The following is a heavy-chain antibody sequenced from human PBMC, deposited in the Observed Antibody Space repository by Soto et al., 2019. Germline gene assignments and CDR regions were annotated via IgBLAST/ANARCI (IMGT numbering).Heavy chain of an antibody. D-gene: IGHD2-15*01. CDR1: GGSIGSSSYY. Sequence: SETLSLTCTVSGGSIGSSSYYWGWIRQSPGKGLEWIGNIYYSGNTFYNPSLQSRVAISVDTSKNQFYLHLSSVTAADKAIFYCASIVAHGTTQFDFWGQGTLVTVSS. CDR3: ASIVAHGTTQFDF. J-gene: IGHJ4*02. V-gene: IGHV4-39*01. CDR2: IYYSGNT.